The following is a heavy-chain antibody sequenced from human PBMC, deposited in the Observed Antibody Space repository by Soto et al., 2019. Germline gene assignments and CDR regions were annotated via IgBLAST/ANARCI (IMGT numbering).Heavy chain of an antibody. V-gene: IGHV1-18*01. Sequence: ASVKVSCKASVYTFTSYGISWVRQAPGQGLEWMGWISAYNGNTNYSQKLQGRVTMTTDTSTSTAYMELRSLRSDDTAVYYCARASTVTFYYYYYYYMDVWGKGTTVTVSS. CDR3: ARASTVTFYYYYYYYMDV. D-gene: IGHD4-17*01. CDR1: VYTFTSYG. CDR2: ISAYNGNT. J-gene: IGHJ6*03.